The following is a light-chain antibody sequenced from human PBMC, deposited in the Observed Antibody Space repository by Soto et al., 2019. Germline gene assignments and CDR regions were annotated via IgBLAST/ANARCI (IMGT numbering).Light chain of an antibody. Sequence: DIVMTQSPDSLAVSLGERATINCKSSQSVLYSSNNKNYLAWYQQKPGQPPKLLIYWASTRESGVPDRFSGSGSGTDFTLTIXXXQAXXXAXXXCXXYXSPWTFGQGTRVEIK. J-gene: IGKJ1*01. V-gene: IGKV4-1*01. CDR3: XXYXSPWT. CDR2: WAS. CDR1: QSVLYSSNNKNY.